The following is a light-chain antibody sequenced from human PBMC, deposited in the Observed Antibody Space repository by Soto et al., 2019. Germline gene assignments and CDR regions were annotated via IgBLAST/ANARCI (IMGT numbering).Light chain of an antibody. CDR1: QTLVKSDGNTY. CDR3: MQGTHWPIT. V-gene: IGKV2-30*01. Sequence: DVVMTRSPLSLPVTLGQPASISCRSSQTLVKSDGNTYFSWFQQRPGRSQRRLIYKVYNRDSGVPARFSGSGSGTDFALKISRVEAEDVGVYYCMQGTHWPITVGQGTRLEI. CDR2: KVY. J-gene: IGKJ5*01.